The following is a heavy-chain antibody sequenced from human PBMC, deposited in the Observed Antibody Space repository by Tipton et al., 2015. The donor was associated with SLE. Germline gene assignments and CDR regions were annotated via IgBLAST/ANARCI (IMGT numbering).Heavy chain of an antibody. V-gene: IGHV3-53*01. CDR3: ARLGHQRAYDF. D-gene: IGHD3-16*01. CDR1: GFTVSSNY. J-gene: IGHJ4*02. Sequence: SLRLSCAASGFTVSSNYMSWVRQAPGKGLEWVSVIYSGGTTYYADSVKGRFTISRDNAKNSLYLQMNSLRAEDTAVYFCARLGHQRAYDFWGQGTLVTVSS. CDR2: IYSGGTT.